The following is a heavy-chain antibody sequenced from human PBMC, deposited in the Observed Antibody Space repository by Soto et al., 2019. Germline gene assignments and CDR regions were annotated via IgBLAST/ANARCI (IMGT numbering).Heavy chain of an antibody. CDR2: ISYDGSNK. D-gene: IGHD6-19*01. V-gene: IGHV3-30-3*01. Sequence: QVQLVESGGGVVQPGRSLRLSCAASGFTFSSYAMHWVRQAPGKGLEWVAVISYDGSNKYYADSVKGRFTISRDNSKNTLYLQKNSLRAEDTAVYYCARDDSRGWYLAHWGQGTLVTVSS. CDR1: GFTFSSYA. CDR3: ARDDSRGWYLAH. J-gene: IGHJ1*01.